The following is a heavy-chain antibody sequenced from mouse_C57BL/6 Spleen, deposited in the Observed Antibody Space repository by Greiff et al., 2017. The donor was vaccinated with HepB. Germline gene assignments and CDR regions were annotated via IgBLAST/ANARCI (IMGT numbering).Heavy chain of an antibody. CDR2: IRSKSNNYAT. J-gene: IGHJ2*01. CDR3: VRQRGNYDFDY. CDR1: GFSFNTYA. Sequence: EVQGVESGGGLVQPKGSLKLSCAASGFSFNTYAMNWVRQAPGKGLEWVARIRSKSNNYATYYADSVKDRFTISRDDSESMLYLQMNNLKTEDTAMYYCVRQRGNYDFDYWGQGTTLTVSS. V-gene: IGHV10-1*01. D-gene: IGHD2-1*01.